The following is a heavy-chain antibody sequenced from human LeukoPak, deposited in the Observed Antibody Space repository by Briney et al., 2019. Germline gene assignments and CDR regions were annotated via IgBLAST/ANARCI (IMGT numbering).Heavy chain of an antibody. CDR3: ARQGSYFDY. CDR2: IYPGDSDT. J-gene: IGHJ4*02. V-gene: IGHV5-51*01. Sequence: HGGSLKISCKGSGYSFTSYWIAWVRQMPGKGLEWMGIIYPGDSDTRYSPSFQGQCTISADKSINTAYLQWSSLKASDTAMYYCARQGSYFDYWAQGTLVTVSS. CDR1: GYSFTSYW.